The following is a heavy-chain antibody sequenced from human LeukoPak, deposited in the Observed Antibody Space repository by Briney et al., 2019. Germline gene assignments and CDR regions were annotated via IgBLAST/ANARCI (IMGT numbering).Heavy chain of an antibody. V-gene: IGHV1-24*01. D-gene: IGHD5-18*01. CDR3: ATSLRGYSYGCLGY. Sequence: ASVKVSCRVSGYTLTELSMHWVRQAPGKGLEWMGGFDPEDGETIYAQKFQGRVTMTEDTSTDTAYMELSSLRSEDTAVYYCATSLRGYSYGCLGYWGQGTLVTVSS. CDR1: GYTLTELS. CDR2: FDPEDGET. J-gene: IGHJ4*02.